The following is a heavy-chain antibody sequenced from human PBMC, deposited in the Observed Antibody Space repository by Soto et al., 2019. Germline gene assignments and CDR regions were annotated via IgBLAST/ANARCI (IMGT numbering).Heavy chain of an antibody. V-gene: IGHV4-31*03. CDR3: VRGVLS. CDR1: GGSISSGGYY. D-gene: IGHD3-10*01. J-gene: IGHJ1*01. CDR2: IHHSGST. Sequence: QVQLQESGPGLVKASQTLSLTCNVSGGSISSGGYYWTWIRQHPGKGLEWIGNIHHSGSTFYNPSLKCRGSISVDTSKNLFSLKLSSVTAADTAVYFCVRGVLSWGQGTLVTVSS.